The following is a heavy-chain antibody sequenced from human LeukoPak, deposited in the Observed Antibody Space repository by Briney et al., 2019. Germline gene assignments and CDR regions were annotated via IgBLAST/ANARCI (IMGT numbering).Heavy chain of an antibody. V-gene: IGHV3-30*18. CDR1: GFTFSSYG. D-gene: IGHD2-2*01. Sequence: GGSLRLSCAASGFTFSSYGMHWVCQAPGKGLEWVAIISYDGSNIYYADSVKGRFTISRDNSRNTLDLQMNSLRAEDTAVYYCAKDIGCSTTSCPEDYWGQGTLVTVSS. CDR2: ISYDGSNI. CDR3: AKDIGCSTTSCPEDY. J-gene: IGHJ4*02.